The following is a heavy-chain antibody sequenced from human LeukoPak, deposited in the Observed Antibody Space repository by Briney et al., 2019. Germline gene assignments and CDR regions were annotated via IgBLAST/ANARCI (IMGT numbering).Heavy chain of an antibody. D-gene: IGHD6-13*01. V-gene: IGHV1-2*02. Sequence: ASVKVSCKASGYTLSDFYMHWVRQAPGQGLEWMGWINHKPDRDDTKYARKFQARVTMSRDTSLNTAYMELSRLTSDDTAVYFCARGGYSSSLYDYWGQGTLVTVSS. CDR3: ARGGYSSSLYDY. CDR2: INHKPDRDDT. J-gene: IGHJ4*02. CDR1: GYTLSDFY.